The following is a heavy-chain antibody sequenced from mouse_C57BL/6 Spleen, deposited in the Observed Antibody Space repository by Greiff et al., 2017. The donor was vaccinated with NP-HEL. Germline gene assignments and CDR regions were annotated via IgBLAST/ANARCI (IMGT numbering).Heavy chain of an antibody. CDR1: GYAFSSSW. Sequence: QVQLQQSGPELVKPGASVKISCKASGYAFSSSWMNWVKQRPGKGLEWIGRIYPGDGDTNYNGKFKGKATLTADKSSSTAYMQLSSLTSEDSAVYFCALYDYDGFAYWGQGTLVTVSA. CDR3: ALYDYDGFAY. V-gene: IGHV1-82*01. CDR2: IYPGDGDT. D-gene: IGHD2-4*01. J-gene: IGHJ3*01.